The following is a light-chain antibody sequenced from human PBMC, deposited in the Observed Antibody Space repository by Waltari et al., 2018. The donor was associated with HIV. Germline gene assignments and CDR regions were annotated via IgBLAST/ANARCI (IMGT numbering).Light chain of an antibody. CDR3: QVWDRNTGE. CDR2: RDT. V-gene: IGLV3-9*01. Sequence: SYEVTQTLSVSAALGQTARVTCGGKKIGGKTVHWYQQKPGRAPVLVMFRDTYRPSGIPERFSGSNSGNTATLTISRAQAGDEADYYCQVWDRNTGEFGGGTRLTVL. CDR1: KIGGKT. J-gene: IGLJ3*02.